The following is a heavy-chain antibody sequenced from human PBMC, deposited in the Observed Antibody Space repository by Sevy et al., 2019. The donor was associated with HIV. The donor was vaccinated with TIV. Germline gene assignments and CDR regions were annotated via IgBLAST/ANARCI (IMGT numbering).Heavy chain of an antibody. Sequence: GGSLRLSCAASGFTFSNYWMSWVRQAPGKGLEWVANIKQDGSQKYYVDSVKGRFTISRDNAKNSLFLQMNSLRAEDTAVYYCARVGIFEGSESHFRFIDYWGQGILVTVSS. CDR3: ARVGIFEGSESHFRFIDY. CDR2: IKQDGSQK. D-gene: IGHD3-10*01. J-gene: IGHJ4*02. CDR1: GFTFSNYW. V-gene: IGHV3-7*01.